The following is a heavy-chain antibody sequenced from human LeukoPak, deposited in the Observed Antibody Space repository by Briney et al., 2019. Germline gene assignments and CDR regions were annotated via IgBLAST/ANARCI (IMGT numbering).Heavy chain of an antibody. Sequence: GGSLILSCAASGFTFSIYSMNWVRQAPGKGLEWISYISGSGSSIFYADSLQGRFTVSRDNAKNSVYLQMNSLRAEDTAVYYCAREGGFGYDDAFDTWGHGTTVTVSS. CDR2: ISGSGSSI. D-gene: IGHD3-16*02. CDR1: GFTFSIYS. CDR3: AREGGFGYDDAFDT. J-gene: IGHJ3*02. V-gene: IGHV3-48*04.